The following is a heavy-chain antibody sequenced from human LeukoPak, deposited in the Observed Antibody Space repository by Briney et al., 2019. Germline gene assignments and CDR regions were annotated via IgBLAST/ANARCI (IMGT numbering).Heavy chain of an antibody. V-gene: IGHV3-23*01. CDR3: AKDRGYSYGISEY. Sequence: GGSLRLSCAASGFTFSSYAMSWVRQAPGQGLEWVSAISGSGGSTYYADSVKGRFTISRDNSKNTLYLQMNSLRAEDTAVYYCAKDRGYSYGISEYWGQGTLVTVSS. J-gene: IGHJ4*02. CDR2: ISGSGGST. D-gene: IGHD5-18*01. CDR1: GFTFSSYA.